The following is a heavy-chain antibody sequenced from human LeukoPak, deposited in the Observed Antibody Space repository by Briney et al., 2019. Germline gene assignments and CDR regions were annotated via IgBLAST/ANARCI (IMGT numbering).Heavy chain of an antibody. J-gene: IGHJ4*02. D-gene: IGHD2/OR15-2a*01. Sequence: ASVKVSCKASGYTFTGYYMHWVRQAPGQGREWMGWINPNSVGTNYAQKFQGRVTMTRDTSISTAYMELSRLRSDDTAVYYCASRLWHDDNDYWGQGTLVTVSS. CDR2: INPNSVGT. CDR1: GYTFTGYY. V-gene: IGHV1-2*02. CDR3: ASRLWHDDNDY.